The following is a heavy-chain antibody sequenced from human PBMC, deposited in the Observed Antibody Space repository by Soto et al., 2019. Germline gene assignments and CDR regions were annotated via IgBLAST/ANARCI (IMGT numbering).Heavy chain of an antibody. CDR1: GFTFSSYA. Sequence: LRLSCAASGFTFSSYAMSWVRQAPGKGLEWVSAISGSGGSTYYADSVKGRFTISRDNSKNTLYLQMNSLRAEDTAVYYCAKGMRGAAAGKKALPLIYYYYGMDVWGQGTTVTVSS. J-gene: IGHJ6*02. CDR2: ISGSGGST. D-gene: IGHD6-13*01. V-gene: IGHV3-23*01. CDR3: AKGMRGAAAGKKALPLIYYYYGMDV.